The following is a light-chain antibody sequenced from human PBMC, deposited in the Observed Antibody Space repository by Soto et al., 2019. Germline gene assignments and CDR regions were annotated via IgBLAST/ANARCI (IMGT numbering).Light chain of an antibody. V-gene: IGLV1-47*01. CDR1: SSNIGTNF. CDR3: AAWDDSLRGYV. CDR2: RNN. J-gene: IGLJ1*01. Sequence: QSVLTQPPSASGTPGQRVTISCSGSSSNIGTNFVYWYQQLPGTAPKLLIYRNNQRPSGVPDRFSGSKSGTSASLAISGLRSEDEADYYCAAWDDSLRGYVFGTGTKLPVL.